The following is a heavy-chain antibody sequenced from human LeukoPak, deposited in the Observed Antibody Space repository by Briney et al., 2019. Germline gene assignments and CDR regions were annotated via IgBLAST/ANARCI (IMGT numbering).Heavy chain of an antibody. Sequence: SQTLSLTCTVSGGSIRTGGYYWSWIRQQSGQGLEWIGYIYYSGSTYYNPSLKSRASVSIDTSKNQFSLKLSSVTAADTAVYYCARFQNDGDPRGTFDPWGQGTLVTVSS. V-gene: IGHV4-31*03. CDR2: IYYSGST. D-gene: IGHD4-17*01. J-gene: IGHJ5*02. CDR1: GGSIRTGGYY. CDR3: ARFQNDGDPRGTFDP.